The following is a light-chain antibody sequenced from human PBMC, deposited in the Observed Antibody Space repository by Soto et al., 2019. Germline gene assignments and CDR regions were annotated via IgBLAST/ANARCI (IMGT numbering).Light chain of an antibody. CDR2: WAS. Sequence: DIVMTQSPDCLAVSLGERATINCKSSQSVLSSSDNKNYLSWYQQKPGQPPKLLIYWASTRESGVPDRFSGSGSGTDFTLTISSLQAEDVAIYYCHQYHSTPFSFGPGNRVDVK. J-gene: IGKJ3*01. V-gene: IGKV4-1*01. CDR1: QSVLSSSDNKNY. CDR3: HQYHSTPFS.